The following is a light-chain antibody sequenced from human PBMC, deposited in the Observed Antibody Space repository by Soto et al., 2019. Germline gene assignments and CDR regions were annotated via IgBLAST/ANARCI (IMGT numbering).Light chain of an antibody. V-gene: IGKV1-39*01. CDR2: AAS. CDR1: QSISSY. J-gene: IGKJ3*01. Sequence: DIQITQSPSSLSASVGDRVTITCRASQSISSYLNWYQQKPGKAPKLLIYAASSLQSGVPSRFSGSGSGTDFTLTISSLQPEDFATYYCQQSYSTPPTFGPATKVDIK. CDR3: QQSYSTPPT.